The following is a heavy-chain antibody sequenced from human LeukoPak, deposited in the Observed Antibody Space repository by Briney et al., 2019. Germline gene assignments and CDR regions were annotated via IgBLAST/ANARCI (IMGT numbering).Heavy chain of an antibody. CDR1: GLTFSKAW. CDR3: TTRGFWDTSVGMDV. Sequence: GGSLRLSCAASGLTFSKAWMSWVSQAPGKGLEWVVRIKSKTDGGTTDYAAPVKGRFTISRDDSKNTLYLQMNSLKTEDTAVYYCTTRGFWDTSVGMDVWGKGNTVTVSS. J-gene: IGHJ6*04. D-gene: IGHD3-16*01. CDR2: IKSKTDGGTT. V-gene: IGHV3-15*01.